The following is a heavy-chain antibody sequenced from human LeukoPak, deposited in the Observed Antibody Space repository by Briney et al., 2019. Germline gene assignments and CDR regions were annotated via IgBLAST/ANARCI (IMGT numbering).Heavy chain of an antibody. Sequence: GGSLRLSCAASGFTFSSYAMSWVRQAPWKGLEWVSAISGSGGSTYYADSVKGRFTISRDNSKNTLYLQMNSLRAEDTAVYYCATSPDIVVVVADYWGQGTLVTVSS. D-gene: IGHD2-15*01. V-gene: IGHV3-23*01. CDR2: ISGSGGST. CDR1: GFTFSSYA. J-gene: IGHJ4*02. CDR3: ATSPDIVVVVADY.